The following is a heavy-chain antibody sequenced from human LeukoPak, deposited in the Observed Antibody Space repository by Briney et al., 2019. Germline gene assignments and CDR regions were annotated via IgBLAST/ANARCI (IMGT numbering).Heavy chain of an antibody. J-gene: IGHJ4*02. CDR1: GFTFNNYG. V-gene: IGHV3-48*01. CDR2: ISSSGGTI. CDR3: ARVKAGTSMVPYFDY. Sequence: GSLRLSCAASGFTFNNYGMTWVRQAPGKGLEWISYISSSGGTIYYAESVEGRFTISRDNAKSSLYLQMNSLRAEDTAVYYCARVKAGTSMVPYFDYWGQGTLVTVSS. D-gene: IGHD5-18*01.